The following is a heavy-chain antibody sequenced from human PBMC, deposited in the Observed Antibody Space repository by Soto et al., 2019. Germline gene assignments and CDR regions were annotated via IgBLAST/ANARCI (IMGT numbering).Heavy chain of an antibody. CDR2: ISGSGGST. J-gene: IGHJ4*02. CDR3: ANRITIFGVVITSDYFDY. V-gene: IGHV3-23*01. CDR1: GFTFSSYA. D-gene: IGHD3-3*01. Sequence: PGGSLRLSCAASGFTFSSYAMSWVRQAPGKGLEWVSAISGSGGSTYYADSVKGRFTISRDNSKNTLYLQMNSLRAEDTAVYYCANRITIFGVVITSDYFDYWGQGTLVTVS.